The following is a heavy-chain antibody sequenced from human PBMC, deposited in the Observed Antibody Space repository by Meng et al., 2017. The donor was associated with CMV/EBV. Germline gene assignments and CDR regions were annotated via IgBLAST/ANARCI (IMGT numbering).Heavy chain of an antibody. CDR3: ARGSDRDYYGMDV. CDR1: GFTVSSNY. V-gene: IGHV3-53*01. Sequence: GESLKISCAASGFTVSSNYMSWVRQAPGKGLEWVSVIYSGGSTYYADSVKGRFTISRDNSKNTLYLQMNSLRAEDTAVYYCARGSDRDYYGMDVWGQGNAGHRLL. J-gene: IGHJ6*02. CDR2: IYSGGST.